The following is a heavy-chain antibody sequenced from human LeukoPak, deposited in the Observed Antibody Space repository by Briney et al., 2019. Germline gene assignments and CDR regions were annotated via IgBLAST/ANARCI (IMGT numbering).Heavy chain of an antibody. V-gene: IGHV3-7*01. CDR2: IKQDGSEK. D-gene: IGHD4-11*01. J-gene: IGHJ6*03. CDR1: GFTFSSYW. CDR3: ASPRSNYDYYYYYMDV. Sequence: GGSPRLSCAASGFTFSSYWMSWVRQAPGKGLEGVADIKQDGSEKYYVDSVKGRFTISRDNAKNSLYLQMNSLRAEDTAVYYCASPRSNYDYYYYYMDVWGKGTTVTVSS.